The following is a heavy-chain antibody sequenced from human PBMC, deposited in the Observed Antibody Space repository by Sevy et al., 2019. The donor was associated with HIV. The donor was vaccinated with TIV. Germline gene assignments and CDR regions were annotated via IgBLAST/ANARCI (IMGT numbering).Heavy chain of an antibody. CDR3: ARDRATSVTGTLFDY. CDR2: LSDSGVST. D-gene: IGHD6-19*01. CDR1: GFTSSSYA. J-gene: IGHJ4*02. Sequence: GGSLRLSCAASGFTSSSYAMSWVRQPPGRGLEWVSTLSDSGVSTYYADSVKGRFTISRDNSKNILYLQMNSLRAEDTAVYYCARDRATSVTGTLFDYWGQETLVTVSS. V-gene: IGHV3-23*01.